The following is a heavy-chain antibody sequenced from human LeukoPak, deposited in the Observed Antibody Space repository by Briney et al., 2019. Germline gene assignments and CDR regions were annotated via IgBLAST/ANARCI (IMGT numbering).Heavy chain of an antibody. CDR2: INHSGST. CDR3: ARGGLRFQKY. CDR1: GGSFSGYY. V-gene: IGHV4-34*01. D-gene: IGHD3-3*01. Sequence: SETLSLTCAVYGGSFSGYYWSWIRQPPGKGLEWIGEINHSGSTNYNPFLKSRVTISVDTSKNQFSLKLSSVTAADTAVYYCARGGLRFQKYWGQGTLVTVSS. J-gene: IGHJ4*02.